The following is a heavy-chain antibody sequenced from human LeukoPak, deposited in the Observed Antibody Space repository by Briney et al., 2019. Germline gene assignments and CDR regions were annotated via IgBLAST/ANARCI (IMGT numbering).Heavy chain of an antibody. CDR3: ARTRSGSYSVFDY. V-gene: IGHV4-38-2*02. CDR1: GYSISSGYY. D-gene: IGHD1-26*01. J-gene: IGHJ4*02. Sequence: PSETLSLTCTVSGYSISSGYYWGWIRQPPGKGLEWIGYIYHSGSTYHNPSLKSRVTISVDTSKNQFSLKLNSVTAADTAVYYCARTRSGSYSVFDYWGQGTLVTVSS. CDR2: IYHSGST.